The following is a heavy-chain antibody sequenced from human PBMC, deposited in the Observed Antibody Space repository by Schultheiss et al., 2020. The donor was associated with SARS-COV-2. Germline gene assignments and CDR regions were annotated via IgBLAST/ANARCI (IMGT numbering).Heavy chain of an antibody. V-gene: IGHV4-59*12. D-gene: IGHD6-13*01. CDR1: GGSISSYY. J-gene: IGHJ1*01. CDR3: ARPDWGSSPHRYFQH. Sequence: SETLSLTCTVSGGSISSYYWSWIRQPPGKGLEWIGYIYYSGSTYYNPSLKSRVTISVDTSKNQFSLKLSSVTAADTAVYYCARPDWGSSPHRYFQHWGQGTLVTVSS. CDR2: IYYSGST.